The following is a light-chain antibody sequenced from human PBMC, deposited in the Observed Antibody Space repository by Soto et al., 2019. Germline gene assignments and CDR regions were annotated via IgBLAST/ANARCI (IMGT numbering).Light chain of an antibody. CDR2: EVN. Sequence: QSALTQPASVSGSPGQSITFSCTGTSSDVGGYNVVSWYQQHPGRAPKLIISEVNKRPSGISDRFSGSKSGSTASLTISGLQADDEADYYCSSYAGTTTHTVFGGGTQLTVL. J-gene: IGLJ7*01. V-gene: IGLV2-23*02. CDR3: SSYAGTTTHTV. CDR1: SSDVGGYNV.